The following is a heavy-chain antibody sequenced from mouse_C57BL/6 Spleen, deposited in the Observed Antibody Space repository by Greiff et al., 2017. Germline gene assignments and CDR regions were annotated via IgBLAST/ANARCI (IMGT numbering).Heavy chain of an antibody. Sequence: QVHVKHPGAELVKPGASVKLSCKASGYTFTSYWMHWVKQRPGQGLEWIGMIHPNSGSTNYNEKFKSKATLTVDKSSSTAYMQLSSLTSEDSAVYYCADYYDYDGFAYWGQGTLVTVSA. D-gene: IGHD2-4*01. J-gene: IGHJ3*01. CDR3: ADYYDYDGFAY. CDR1: GYTFTSYW. V-gene: IGHV1-64*01. CDR2: IHPNSGST.